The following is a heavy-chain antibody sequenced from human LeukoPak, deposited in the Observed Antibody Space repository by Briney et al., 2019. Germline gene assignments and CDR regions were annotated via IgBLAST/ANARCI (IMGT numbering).Heavy chain of an antibody. CDR2: ISWNGGST. V-gene: IGHV3-43D*03. CDR1: GFTFDDYS. Sequence: GGYLRLSCAASGFTFDDYSMHWVRQAPGKSLEWVSLISWNGGSTYYADSVKGRFTISRDNSKNSLYLQMNSLRAEDTALYYCAKDGKNYFDYWGQGTLVTVSS. J-gene: IGHJ4*02. CDR3: AKDGKNYFDY.